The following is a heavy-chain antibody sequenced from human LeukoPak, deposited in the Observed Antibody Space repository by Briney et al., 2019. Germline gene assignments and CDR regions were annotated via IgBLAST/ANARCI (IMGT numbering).Heavy chain of an antibody. CDR3: ARGGSGYSYGHKERHFDY. Sequence: PSETLSLTCAVYGGSFSSYYWSWIRHPPGKGLEWIGEINHSGSTNYNPSLKSRVTISVDTSKNQFSLKLSSVTAADTAVYYCARGGSGYSYGHKERHFDYWGQGTLVTVSS. J-gene: IGHJ4*02. CDR1: GGSFSSYY. CDR2: INHSGST. D-gene: IGHD5-18*01. V-gene: IGHV4-34*01.